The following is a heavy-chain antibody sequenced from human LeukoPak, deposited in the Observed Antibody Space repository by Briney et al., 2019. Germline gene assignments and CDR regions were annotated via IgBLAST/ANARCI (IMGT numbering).Heavy chain of an antibody. D-gene: IGHD2-15*01. CDR1: GFTFSTYW. V-gene: IGHV3-7*01. CDR2: IKEDGSDT. Sequence: PGGSLRLSCAASGFTFSTYWMDWARQAPGKGLEWVASIKEDGSDTNYVGSVRGRFTVSRDNTKNSLYLQMNSLRADDTAVYYCASDRAYSQFDYWGQGTLVTVSS. J-gene: IGHJ4*02. CDR3: ASDRAYSQFDY.